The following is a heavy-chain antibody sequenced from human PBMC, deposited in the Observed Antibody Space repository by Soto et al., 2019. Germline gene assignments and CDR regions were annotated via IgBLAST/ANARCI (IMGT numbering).Heavy chain of an antibody. Sequence: SVKVSCKASGGTFSSYAISWVRQAPGQGLEWMGGIIPIFGTANYAQKFQGRVTITADESTSTAYMELSSLRSEDTAVYYCASYDGSGYYPLGYYGMDLWGQGTTVTV. D-gene: IGHD3-22*01. CDR3: ASYDGSGYYPLGYYGMDL. CDR2: IIPIFGTA. V-gene: IGHV1-69*13. CDR1: GGTFSSYA. J-gene: IGHJ6*02.